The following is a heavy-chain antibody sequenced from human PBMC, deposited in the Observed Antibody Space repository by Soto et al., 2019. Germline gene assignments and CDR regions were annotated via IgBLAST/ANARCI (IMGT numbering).Heavy chain of an antibody. J-gene: IGHJ5*02. V-gene: IGHV4-39*01. Sequence: PSETLSLTCTVSGGSFSSSTYYWGWIRQPPGKGLEWIGSMYSGGNTYYNPSLKSRVTVSVDTSKNHFSLKLTSVTAADTAMYYCARQPYDSTGYYYGAWGQGTLVTSPQ. CDR2: MYSGGNT. CDR1: GGSFSSSTYY. D-gene: IGHD3-22*01. CDR3: ARQPYDSTGYYYGA.